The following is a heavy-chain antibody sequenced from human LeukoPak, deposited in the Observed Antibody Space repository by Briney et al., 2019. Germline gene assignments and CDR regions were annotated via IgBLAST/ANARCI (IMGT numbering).Heavy chain of an antibody. D-gene: IGHD1-26*01. J-gene: IGHJ4*02. V-gene: IGHV4-59*12. Sequence: PSETLSLTCTVSGGSISSYYWRWIRQPPGKGLEWIGYIYYSGSTNYNPSLKSRVTISVGTSKNQFSLKLSSVTAADTAVYYCARDGGSYFFDYWGQGTLVTVSS. CDR2: IYYSGST. CDR3: ARDGGSYFFDY. CDR1: GGSISSYY.